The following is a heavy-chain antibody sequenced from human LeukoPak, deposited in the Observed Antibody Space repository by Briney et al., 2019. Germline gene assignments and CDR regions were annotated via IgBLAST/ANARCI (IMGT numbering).Heavy chain of an antibody. J-gene: IGHJ3*02. CDR3: ARDLDGDYVYAFDI. CDR1: GGTFSSFA. CDR2: IIPIFGTA. Sequence: SVKVSCKASGGTFSSFAISWVRQAPGQGLEWMGGIIPIFGTANYAQEFQGRVTITADESTSTAYMELSSLRSEDTAVYYCARDLDGDYVYAFDIWGQGTMVTVSS. D-gene: IGHD4-17*01. V-gene: IGHV1-69*01.